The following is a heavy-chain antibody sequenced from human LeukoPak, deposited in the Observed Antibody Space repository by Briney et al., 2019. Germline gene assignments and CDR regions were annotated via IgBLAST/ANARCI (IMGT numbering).Heavy chain of an antibody. Sequence: ASVKVSCKASGYTFTGYDINWVRQATGHGLEWMGWMNPNSGNTGYAQKFQGRVTITRDTSINTAYMELTSLTSEDTAVYYCARSGRGVQPAAPYFSWFDPWAREPWSPSPQ. CDR2: MNPNSGNT. J-gene: IGHJ5*02. CDR3: ARSGRGVQPAAPYFSWFDP. V-gene: IGHV1-8*03. CDR1: GYTFTGYD. D-gene: IGHD2-2*01.